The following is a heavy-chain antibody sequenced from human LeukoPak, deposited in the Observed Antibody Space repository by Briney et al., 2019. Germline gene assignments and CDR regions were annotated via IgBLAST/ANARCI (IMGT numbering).Heavy chain of an antibody. CDR3: ARAAAETGAFRDNWFDP. CDR2: ISGSGGST. Sequence: PGGSPRLSCAASGFTFSSYAMSWVRQAPGKGLEWVSAISGSGGSTYYADSVKGRFTISRDNSKNTLYLQMSSLRAEDTALYYCARAAAETGAFRDNWFDPWGQGTLVTVSS. J-gene: IGHJ5*02. D-gene: IGHD6-13*01. V-gene: IGHV3-23*01. CDR1: GFTFSSYA.